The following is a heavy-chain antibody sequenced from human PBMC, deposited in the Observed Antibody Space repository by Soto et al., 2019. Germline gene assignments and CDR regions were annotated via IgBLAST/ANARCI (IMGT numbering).Heavy chain of an antibody. V-gene: IGHV3-11*06. CDR2: ISSNSNYT. J-gene: IGHJ4*02. CDR1: GFTFSDYY. Sequence: QVQLVESGGGLVKPGGSLRLSCAASGFTFSDYYMSWIRQAPGKGLEWVSYISSNSNYTDYADSVKCRFTISRDNAKNSLYLQMNTLRGEDTAVYFCARDVPRVGATAYWGQGALVTVSS. CDR3: ARDVPRVGATAY. D-gene: IGHD1-26*01.